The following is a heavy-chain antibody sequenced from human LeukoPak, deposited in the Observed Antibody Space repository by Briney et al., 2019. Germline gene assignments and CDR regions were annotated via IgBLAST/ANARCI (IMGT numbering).Heavy chain of an antibody. Sequence: PAGSLRLSCAVSGLTFSGSWMSWVRQAPGKGLEWVANINQGGSERSYVDSVKGRFTNSTDNANTSLYLQMTVLSAENTAVYYCTRLWRGNYYDFWGQGTLVTVSS. CDR2: INQGGSER. CDR1: GLTFSGSW. V-gene: IGHV3-7*01. CDR3: TRLWRGNYYDF. D-gene: IGHD1-26*01. J-gene: IGHJ4*02.